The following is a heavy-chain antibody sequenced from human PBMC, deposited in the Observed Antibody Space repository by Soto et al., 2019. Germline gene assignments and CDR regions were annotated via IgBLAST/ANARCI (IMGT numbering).Heavy chain of an antibody. D-gene: IGHD6-25*01. J-gene: IGHJ4*02. CDR3: TTGRDSSACMDC. Sequence: EVQLVESGGGLVEPGGSLRLSCAASGFTFSNTWMSWFRQAPGKGLEWVGRIKSKTDGETTDYVAPVKGRFTLSRDDSKNTLYLQMSSLKTGDSAVYYCTTGRDSSACMDCWGQGNLVTV. V-gene: IGHV3-15*01. CDR2: IKSKTDGETT. CDR1: GFTFSNTW.